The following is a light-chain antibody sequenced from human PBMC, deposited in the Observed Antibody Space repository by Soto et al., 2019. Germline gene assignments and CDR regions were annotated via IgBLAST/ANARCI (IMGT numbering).Light chain of an antibody. CDR3: SSYTSSSTPFL. Sequence: QSALTQPASVSGSPGQSITMSCTGTSSDIGGYNYVSWYQQHPGKAPKLMLYDVTNRPSGVSNRFSGSKSGNTASLTISGLQAEDEADYYCSSYTSSSTPFLFGTGTKLTVL. CDR2: DVT. J-gene: IGLJ1*01. CDR1: SSDIGGYNY. V-gene: IGLV2-14*01.